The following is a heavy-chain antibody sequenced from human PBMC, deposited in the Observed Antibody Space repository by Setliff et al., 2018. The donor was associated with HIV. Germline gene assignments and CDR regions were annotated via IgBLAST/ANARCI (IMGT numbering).Heavy chain of an antibody. Sequence: SETLSLTCTVSGGSIDSSDYYWGWIRQPPGKGLEWIGIIFYSGRRMYNPSLRSRVTISLDTSKNQLSLSVTSVTAADTAVYYCARRGRTGNSYVLSWFDPWGQGTLVTVSS. J-gene: IGHJ5*02. CDR3: ARRGRTGNSYVLSWFDP. CDR1: GGSIDSSDYY. CDR2: IFYSGRR. D-gene: IGHD3-10*02. V-gene: IGHV4-39*07.